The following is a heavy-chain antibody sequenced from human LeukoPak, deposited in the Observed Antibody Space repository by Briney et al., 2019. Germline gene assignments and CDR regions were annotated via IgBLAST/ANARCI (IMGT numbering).Heavy chain of an antibody. CDR3: VRDRPHNWFDH. Sequence: GASVKVSCKVSGYTFTNYWLHWVRPAPGQGLDWIGGFYPTNGGTNYAQKFQGRVSITGDTSISTAYMELTRLTSDATAVYYCVRDRPHNWFDHWGQGTLVTVS. CDR1: GYTFTNYW. J-gene: IGHJ5*02. CDR2: FYPTNGGT. V-gene: IGHV1-2*02.